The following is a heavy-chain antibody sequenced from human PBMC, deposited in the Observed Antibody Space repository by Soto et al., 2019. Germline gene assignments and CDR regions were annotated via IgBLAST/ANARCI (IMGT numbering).Heavy chain of an antibody. CDR1: GFTFGYYA. CDR2: IRSKAHGGTT. CDR3: TRGHVLRFLEWLSDFDY. Sequence: GGSLRLSCTASGFTFGYYAMSWVRQAPGKGLEWVGFIRSKAHGGTTEYAASVKGRFTISRDDSKSIAYLQMNSLKTEDTAVYYCTRGHVLRFLEWLSDFDYWGQGTLVTVSS. D-gene: IGHD3-3*01. V-gene: IGHV3-49*04. J-gene: IGHJ4*02.